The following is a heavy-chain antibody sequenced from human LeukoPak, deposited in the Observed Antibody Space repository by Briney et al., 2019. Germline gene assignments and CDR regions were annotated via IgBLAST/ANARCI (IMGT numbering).Heavy chain of an antibody. CDR2: ISSSSSYI. V-gene: IGHV3-21*01. CDR3: ARAKSGAFDI. Sequence: PGGSLRLSCAASGFTSSSYSMNWVRQAPGKGLEWVSSISSSSSYIYYADSVKGRFTISRDNAKNSLYLQMNSLRAEDTAVYYCARAKSGAFDIWGQGTMVIVSS. CDR1: GFTSSSYS. J-gene: IGHJ3*02.